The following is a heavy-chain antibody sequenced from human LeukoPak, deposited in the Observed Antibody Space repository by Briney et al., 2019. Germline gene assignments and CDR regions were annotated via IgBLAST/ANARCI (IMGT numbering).Heavy chain of an antibody. CDR1: GFTFSSYG. D-gene: IGHD2-2*01. CDR2: IRFDGRDK. V-gene: IGHV3-30*02. J-gene: IGHJ4*02. Sequence: GGSLRLSCAASGFTFSSYGMNWVRQAPGKGLEWVAFIRFDGRDKYYADSVKGRFTISRDNPKNTLDLQMNSLRVEDTAVYYCAKDRYSTSSTFTVNPFDYWGQGILVTVSS. CDR3: AKDRYSTSSTFTVNPFDY.